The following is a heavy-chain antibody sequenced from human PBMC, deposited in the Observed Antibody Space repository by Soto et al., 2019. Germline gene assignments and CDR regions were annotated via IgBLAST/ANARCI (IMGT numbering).Heavy chain of an antibody. Sequence: GGSLRLSCAASGFTFSSYAMSWVRQAPGKELEWVSAISGSGGSTYYADSVKGRFTISRDNSKNTLYLQMNSLRAEDTAVYYCAKGEEYCSGGSCWSNAFDIWGQGTMVTVSS. CDR2: ISGSGGST. V-gene: IGHV3-23*01. CDR3: AKGEEYCSGGSCWSNAFDI. CDR1: GFTFSSYA. D-gene: IGHD2-15*01. J-gene: IGHJ3*02.